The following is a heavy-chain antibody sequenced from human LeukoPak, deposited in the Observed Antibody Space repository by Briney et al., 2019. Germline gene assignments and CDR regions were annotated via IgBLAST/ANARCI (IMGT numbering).Heavy chain of an antibody. CDR1: GFIFSNYP. CDR2: ASHIGNNK. V-gene: IGHV3-30-3*01. CDR3: AREIPNAFDI. J-gene: IGHJ3*02. Sequence: PGRSLRLSRAASGFIFSNYPMHSVHQAPGKGLEWVAVASHIGNNKYYPNAVRGRFTISRDNSKDTLFLQMDSLRTEDTAVYYCAREIPNAFDIWGQGTMVTVSS.